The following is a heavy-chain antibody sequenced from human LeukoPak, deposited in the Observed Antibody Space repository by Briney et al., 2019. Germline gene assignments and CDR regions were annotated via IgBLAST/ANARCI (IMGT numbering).Heavy chain of an antibody. D-gene: IGHD1/OR15-1a*01. Sequence: GGSLRLSCVASGFAFSNYRMHWVRQASGRAPVWVSRINPDGTTTDYADSVKGRFTISRDNAKNMVFLQMNGLRADDTALYYCAKDLSWNTADRWGQGILVTVSS. CDR1: GFAFSNYR. CDR2: INPDGTTT. CDR3: AKDLSWNTADR. J-gene: IGHJ5*02. V-gene: IGHV3-74*01.